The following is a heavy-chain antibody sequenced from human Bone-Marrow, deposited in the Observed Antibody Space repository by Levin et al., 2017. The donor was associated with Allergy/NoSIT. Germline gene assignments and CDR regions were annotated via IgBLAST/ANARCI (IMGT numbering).Heavy chain of an antibody. Sequence: LSLPCAASGFTFRNAWMSWVRQAPGKGLEWVGRIKSKTDGGTTDYAAPVKGRFTISRDDSKNTLYLQMNSLKTEDTAVYYCTTDNPSQNLDWGQGTLVTVSS. CDR2: IKSKTDGGTT. CDR3: TTDNPSQNLD. CDR1: GFTFRNAW. V-gene: IGHV3-15*01. J-gene: IGHJ4*02. D-gene: IGHD1-14*01.